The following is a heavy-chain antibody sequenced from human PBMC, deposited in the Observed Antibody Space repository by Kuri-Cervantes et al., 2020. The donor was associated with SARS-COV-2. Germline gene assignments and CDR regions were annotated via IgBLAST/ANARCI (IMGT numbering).Heavy chain of an antibody. J-gene: IGHJ4*02. V-gene: IGHV3-48*01. CDR1: GFTFSSYS. CDR2: ISSSSSTI. CDR3: ARDRSTHYFDY. Sequence: GGSLRLSCAASGFTFSSYSMNWVRQAPGKGLEWVSYISSSSSTIYYAASVKCRFTISRDNSKNPLYLQMNSLSAEATAVYYCARDRSTHYFDYWGQGTLVTVSS.